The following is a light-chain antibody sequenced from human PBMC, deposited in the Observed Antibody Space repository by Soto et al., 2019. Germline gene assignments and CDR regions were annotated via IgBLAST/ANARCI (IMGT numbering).Light chain of an antibody. CDR3: QQYDNLPRT. Sequence: DIQMAQSPSTLSGSVGDRVTITCRASQTISSWLAWYQQKPRKAPKLLIYDASNLETGVPSRFSGSGSGTDFTFTISSLQPEDIATYYCQQYDNLPRTFGPGTKVDIK. CDR1: QTISSW. J-gene: IGKJ3*01. V-gene: IGKV1-33*01. CDR2: DAS.